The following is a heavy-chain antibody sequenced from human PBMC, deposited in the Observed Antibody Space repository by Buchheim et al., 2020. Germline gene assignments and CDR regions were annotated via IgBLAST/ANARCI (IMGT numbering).Heavy chain of an antibody. V-gene: IGHV4-30-4*01. CDR1: GGSITSGDYY. Sequence: QVQLQESGPGLVKPSQTLSLTCTVSGGSITSGDYYWSWIRQPPGKGLEWIGYIYDSGSTYYNPSLKSRVTISVDASKSQFSLRLSSVTAADTAVYYCARYVYSSSSSFGMDVWGQGTT. CDR3: ARYVYSSSSSFGMDV. CDR2: IYDSGST. J-gene: IGHJ6*02. D-gene: IGHD6-6*01.